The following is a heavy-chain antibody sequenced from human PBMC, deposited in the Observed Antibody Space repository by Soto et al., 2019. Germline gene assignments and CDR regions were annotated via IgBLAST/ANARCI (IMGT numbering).Heavy chain of an antibody. Sequence: RGSLRLSCAASGFTFSSYWMSWVRQAPGKGLEWVTNIKQDGSEKYYVDSVKGRFTISRDNAKNSLYLQMNSLRAEDTAVYYCARDQPQNYYGSGSYDYWGQGTLVTVSS. J-gene: IGHJ4*02. V-gene: IGHV3-7*01. CDR2: IKQDGSEK. CDR3: ARDQPQNYYGSGSYDY. D-gene: IGHD3-10*01. CDR1: GFTFSSYW.